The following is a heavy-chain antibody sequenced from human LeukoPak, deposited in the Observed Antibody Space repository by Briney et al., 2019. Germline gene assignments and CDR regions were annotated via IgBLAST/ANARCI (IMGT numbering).Heavy chain of an antibody. CDR1: GYSFTSYW. J-gene: IGHJ6*02. CDR2: IYPGDSDT. V-gene: IGHV5-51*01. CDR3: AVRIRDYSLFSSSSWSQYHYYGMDV. Sequence: KSGESLKISCKGSGYSFTSYWIGWVRQMPGKGLEWMGIIYPGDSDTRYSPSFQGQVTISADKSISTAYLQWSSLKASDTAMYYCAVRIRDYSLFSSSSWSQYHYYGMDVWGQGTTVTVSS. D-gene: IGHD6-13*01.